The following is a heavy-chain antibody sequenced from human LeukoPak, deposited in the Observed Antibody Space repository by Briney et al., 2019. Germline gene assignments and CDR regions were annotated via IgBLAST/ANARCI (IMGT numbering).Heavy chain of an antibody. V-gene: IGHV3-7*01. J-gene: IGHJ6*02. CDR3: VRAMDV. Sequence: GGSLRLSCAASGFTFSTYWMNWVRQAPGKGLEWVANIKQDAGEIYYVDSVKGRFTISRDNAKNSLYLQMNSLRAEDTAVYYCVRAMDVWGQGTTVTVSS. CDR2: IKQDAGEI. CDR1: GFTFSTYW.